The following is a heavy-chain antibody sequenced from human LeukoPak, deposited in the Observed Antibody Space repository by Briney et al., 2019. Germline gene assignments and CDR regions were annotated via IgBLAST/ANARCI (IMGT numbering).Heavy chain of an antibody. J-gene: IGHJ4*02. CDR1: GGSISSYY. CDR2: ISSSGNT. V-gene: IGHV4-59*01. D-gene: IGHD3-3*01. CDR3: ARASKSDFWSGYSPFDY. Sequence: SETLSLTCTVSGGSISSYYWSWIRQPPGKGLEWIGCISSSGNTNYNPSLKSRVTISVDTSKNQFSLKLSSVTAADTAVYYCARASKSDFWSGYSPFDYWGQGTLVTVSS.